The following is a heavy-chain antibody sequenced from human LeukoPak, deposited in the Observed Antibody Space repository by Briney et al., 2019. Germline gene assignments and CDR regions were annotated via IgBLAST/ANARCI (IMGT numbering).Heavy chain of an antibody. J-gene: IGHJ4*02. D-gene: IGHD1-26*01. CDR3: ARTLGATTNRGDY. Sequence: GASVKVSCKTSGYTFTGYYMHWVRQAPGQGLEWMGWINPNSGGTNYAQKFQGRVTMTRDTSTTTAYMELSRLKSDDSAVYYCARTLGATTNRGDYWGQGTLVTVSS. CDR1: GYTFTGYY. CDR2: INPNSGGT. V-gene: IGHV1-2*02.